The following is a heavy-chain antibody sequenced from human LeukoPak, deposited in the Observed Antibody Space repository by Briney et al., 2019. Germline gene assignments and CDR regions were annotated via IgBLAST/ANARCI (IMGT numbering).Heavy chain of an antibody. V-gene: IGHV4-31*03. Sequence: KPSQTLSLTCTVSGGSISSGGYYWRWIRQHPGKGLEWIGYIYYSGSTYYNPSLKSRVTISVDTSKNQFSLKLSSVTAADTAVYYCARGGSSSWYHWGQGTLVTVSS. J-gene: IGHJ4*02. CDR1: GGSISSGGYY. CDR2: IYYSGST. CDR3: ARGGSSSWYH. D-gene: IGHD6-13*01.